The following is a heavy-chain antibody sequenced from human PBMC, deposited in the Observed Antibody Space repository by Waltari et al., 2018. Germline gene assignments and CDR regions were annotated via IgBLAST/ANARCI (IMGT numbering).Heavy chain of an antibody. J-gene: IGHJ4*02. CDR1: GYHFTNFA. CDR2: VNVGVGST. Sequence: QVQVLQSGAEVKKPGASVKISCQVSGYHFTNFAVHWVRLAPGQKFEWLGWVNVGVGSTKTSQKFNDRLTFTKDTSATTVYMELRGLTSQDTAVYYCATRHLLQGLVEIAYWGQGTQVNVST. V-gene: IGHV1-3*01. CDR3: ATRHLLQGLVEIAY. D-gene: IGHD1-26*01.